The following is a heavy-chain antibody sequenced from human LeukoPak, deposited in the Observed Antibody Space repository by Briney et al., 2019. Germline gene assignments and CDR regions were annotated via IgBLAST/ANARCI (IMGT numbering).Heavy chain of an antibody. J-gene: IGHJ3*02. CDR1: GFTFSDYE. V-gene: IGHV3-48*03. CDR3: AKELTPDRSGFDAFHI. CDR2: ISSRGGTI. Sequence: LRLSCAASGFTFSDYEKDWVRQSPERGLEWFSYISSRGGTIYYADSAKGRFTISRDNAKKTLYLQMNSLRAEGTAFYYCAKELTPDRSGFDAFHIWGQGTMVTVSS. D-gene: IGHD3-22*01.